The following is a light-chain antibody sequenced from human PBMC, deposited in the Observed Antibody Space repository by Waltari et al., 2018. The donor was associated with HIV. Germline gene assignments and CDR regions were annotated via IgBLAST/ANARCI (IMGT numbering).Light chain of an antibody. J-gene: IGKJ4*01. Sequence: QMTQSPFSVSASVGDRVTVTCRASQGISTYLALYQQKPGRAPKILIFGTSTLQSGVPPRVRGSGSGTDFTLTISDLQPEDFATYYCQQAYSFPLTFGGGTRVE. CDR2: GTS. V-gene: IGKV1-12*01. CDR1: QGISTY. CDR3: QQAYSFPLT.